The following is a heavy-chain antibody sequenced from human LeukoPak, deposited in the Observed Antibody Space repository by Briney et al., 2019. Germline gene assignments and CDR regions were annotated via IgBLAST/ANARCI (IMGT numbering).Heavy chain of an antibody. Sequence: VASVKVSCKASRYTCTDYYIHWVPHGPGQGRGWRGGVNPDSGGTNYAQKVQGSVTVTKATSINTAYMDLRWLRSDDTGIYYCVRGGSRYCSGTSCPLFDFWGQGTLVTVSS. V-gene: IGHV1-2*03. D-gene: IGHD2-2*01. J-gene: IGHJ4*02. CDR1: RYTCTDYY. CDR3: VRGGSRYCSGTSCPLFDF. CDR2: VNPDSGGT.